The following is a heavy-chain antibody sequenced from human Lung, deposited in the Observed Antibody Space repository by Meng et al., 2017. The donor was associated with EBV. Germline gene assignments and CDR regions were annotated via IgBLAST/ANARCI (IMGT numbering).Heavy chain of an antibody. CDR3: AHRSPGTYYHY. V-gene: IGHV2-5*01. Sequence: TVKESGPRPLKPTQTLPLTCAVSGFSCSASGVGGGWIRQPPGKALEWLALIFWNDDKRFSPSLKSRLTITRDTSKTQVVLTMTDMDPVDTATYYCAHRSPGTYYHYWGQGTLVTVSS. CDR2: IFWNDDK. J-gene: IGHJ4*02. D-gene: IGHD1-26*01. CDR1: GFSCSASGVG.